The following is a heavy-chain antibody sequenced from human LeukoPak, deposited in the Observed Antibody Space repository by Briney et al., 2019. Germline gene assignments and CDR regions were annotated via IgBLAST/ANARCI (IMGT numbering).Heavy chain of an antibody. CDR1: GYTFTSYY. CDR3: ARDDPITRGYSGYDPQPGY. Sequence: ASVKVSCKASGYTFTSYYMHWVRQASGQGLEWMGIINPSGGSTSYAQKFQGRVTMTRDTSTSTVYMELSSLRSEDTAVYYCARDDPITRGYSGYDPQPGYWGQGTLVTVSS. D-gene: IGHD5-12*01. J-gene: IGHJ4*02. CDR2: INPSGGST. V-gene: IGHV1-46*01.